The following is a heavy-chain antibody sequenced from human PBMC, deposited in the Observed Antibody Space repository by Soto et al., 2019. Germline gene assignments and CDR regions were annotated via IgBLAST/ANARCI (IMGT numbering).Heavy chain of an antibody. D-gene: IGHD3-3*01. V-gene: IGHV3-21*01. CDR1: GFTFSSYS. J-gene: IGHJ4*02. Sequence: GSLRLSCAASGFTFSSYSMNWVRQAPGKGLEWVSSISSSSSYIYYADSVKGRFTISRDNAKNSLYLQMNSLRAEDTAVYYCAGNTQTTYYDFWSGFGLDYWGQGTLVTVSS. CDR3: AGNTQTTYYDFWSGFGLDY. CDR2: ISSSSSYI.